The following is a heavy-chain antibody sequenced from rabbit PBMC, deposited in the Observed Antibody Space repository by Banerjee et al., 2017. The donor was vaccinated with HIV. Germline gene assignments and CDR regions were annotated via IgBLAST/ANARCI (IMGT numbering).Heavy chain of an antibody. D-gene: IGHD8-1*01. Sequence: QSLEESGGDLVKPGASLTLTCTASGFSFSSSYYMCWVRQAPGKGLEWIACIYAGSSGSTYYASWAKGRFTISKTSSTTVTLQMTSLTAADTATYFCARVGAGSSYYPYYFNLWGPGTLVTVS. CDR2: IYAGSSGST. J-gene: IGHJ4*01. CDR1: GFSFSSSYY. V-gene: IGHV1S40*01. CDR3: ARVGAGSSYYPYYFNL.